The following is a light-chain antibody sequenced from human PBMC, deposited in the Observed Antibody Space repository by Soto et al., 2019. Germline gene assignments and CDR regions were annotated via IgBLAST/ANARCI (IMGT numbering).Light chain of an antibody. CDR1: QSVSKY. V-gene: IGKV3-11*01. J-gene: IGKJ4*01. CDR3: QRRSNWPQIT. Sequence: EIVLTQSPATLSLSPGERATLSCRASQSVSKYLAWYQQKPGQAPRPLIHDASNRATGIPARFSGSGSGTDFTLTISSLEPEDFGVYYCQRRSNWPQITFGGGTKVEIK. CDR2: DAS.